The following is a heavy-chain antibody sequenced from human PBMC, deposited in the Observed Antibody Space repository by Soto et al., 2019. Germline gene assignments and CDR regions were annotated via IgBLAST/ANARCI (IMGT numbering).Heavy chain of an antibody. CDR3: ARLRTRGYDWDNYFDY. V-gene: IGHV4-59*08. D-gene: IGHD5-12*01. CDR1: GGSISSYY. Sequence: SETLSLTCTVSGGSISSYYWSWIRQPPGKGLERIGYIYYSGSTNYNPSLKSRVTISVDTSKNQFSLKLSSVTAADTAVYYCARLRTRGYDWDNYFDYWGQGTLVTVSS. J-gene: IGHJ4*02. CDR2: IYYSGST.